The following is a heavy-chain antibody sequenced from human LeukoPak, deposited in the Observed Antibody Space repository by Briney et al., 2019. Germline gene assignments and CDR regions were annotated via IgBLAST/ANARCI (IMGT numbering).Heavy chain of an antibody. CDR2: IYPGDSDT. D-gene: IGHD3-16*01. Sequence: GESLKISFKGSGYRFTSYWIGWVRQRPGKGLEGMGIIYPGDSDTRYSPSFQGQVTISANKSITTAYLQWSSLKASDTAMYYCARWSVGEPNDYWGQGTLVTVSS. J-gene: IGHJ4*02. CDR3: ARWSVGEPNDY. CDR1: GYRFTSYW. V-gene: IGHV5-51*01.